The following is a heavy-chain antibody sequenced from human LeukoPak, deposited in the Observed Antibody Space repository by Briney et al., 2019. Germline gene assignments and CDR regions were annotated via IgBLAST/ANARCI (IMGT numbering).Heavy chain of an antibody. CDR2: ISGRGSRT. CDR1: GFTFSSYG. CDR3: AKDNDPIVVVPAAGSYFDY. J-gene: IGHJ4*02. V-gene: IGHV3-23*01. D-gene: IGHD2-2*01. Sequence: GGSLRLSCAASGFTFSSYGMSWVRQAPEMGLEWVSIISGRGSRTYYADSVKGRFTISRDNSKNTLYLQMNSLKADDTAVYYCAKDNDPIVVVPAAGSYFDYWGQGNLVTVSS.